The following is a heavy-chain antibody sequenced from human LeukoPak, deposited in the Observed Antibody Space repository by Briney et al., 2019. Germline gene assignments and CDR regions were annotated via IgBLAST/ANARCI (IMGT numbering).Heavy chain of an antibody. CDR1: GYNFNGYY. CDR2: INPNGGGT. CDR3: ATSRYCSTTSCSRLFDP. D-gene: IGHD2-2*01. V-gene: IGHV1-2*02. Sequence: ASVKVSCKASGYNFNGYYMHWVRQAPGQGLEWMGWINPNGGGTKFAQEFQGRVTMTWDTSISTAYMELSRLRFDDTAVYYCATSRYCSTTSCSRLFDPWGQGTLVTVSS. J-gene: IGHJ5*02.